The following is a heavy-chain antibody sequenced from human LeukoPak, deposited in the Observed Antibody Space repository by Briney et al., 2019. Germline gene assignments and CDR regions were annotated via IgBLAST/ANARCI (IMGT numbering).Heavy chain of an antibody. CDR1: GFTFSSYS. D-gene: IGHD5-12*01. Sequence: GGSLRLSCAASGFTFSSYSMNWVRQAPGKGLEWVSSISSSSSYIYYADSVKGRFTISRDNAKNSLYLQMNSLRADDTAMYYCAKEGYSGYYAFDIWGQGTMVTVSS. CDR2: ISSSSSYI. J-gene: IGHJ3*02. CDR3: AKEGYSGYYAFDI. V-gene: IGHV3-21*04.